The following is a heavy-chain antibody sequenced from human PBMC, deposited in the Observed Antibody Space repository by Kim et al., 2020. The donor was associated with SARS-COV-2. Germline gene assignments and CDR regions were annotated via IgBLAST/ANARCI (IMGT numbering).Heavy chain of an antibody. J-gene: IGHJ4*02. D-gene: IGHD1-26*01. CDR2: VSASGGVT. Sequence: GGSLRLSCAASGFTFNSYAISWVRQAPGKGLEWVSVVSASGGVTYYAGSVKGRFTISRANSRNTMYLQMNSLRAEDTAVYYCAKADGSWGRYYFDYWGLG. V-gene: IGHV3-23*01. CDR1: GFTFNSYA. CDR3: AKADGSWGRYYFDY.